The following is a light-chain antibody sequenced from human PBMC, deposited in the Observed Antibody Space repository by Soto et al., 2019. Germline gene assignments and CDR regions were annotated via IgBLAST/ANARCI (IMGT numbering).Light chain of an antibody. Sequence: IQLTQSPSSLSASVGDRVTITCRASQAISGFLVWYQQKPGQAPKLLIYGASILQSGVPSRFSGSGSGTDFTLTISSLQPADFATYYCQQYSSHWTFGQGTKVDIK. CDR2: GAS. CDR1: QAISGF. CDR3: QQYSSHWT. J-gene: IGKJ1*01. V-gene: IGKV1-9*01.